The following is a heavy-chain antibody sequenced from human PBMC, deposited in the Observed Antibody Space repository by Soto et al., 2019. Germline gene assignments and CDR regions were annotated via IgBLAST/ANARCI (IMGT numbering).Heavy chain of an antibody. V-gene: IGHV4-59*12. CDR2: IYHSGST. CDR3: ASTQYGGNSSGAFDI. CDR1: GGPISSYY. D-gene: IGHD2-21*02. J-gene: IGHJ3*02. Sequence: SETLSLTCTVSGGPISSYYWSWIRQPPGKGLEWIGYIYHSGSTNYNPSLKSRVTISVDRSKNQFSLKLSSVTAADTAVYYCASTQYGGNSSGAFDIWGQGTMVTV.